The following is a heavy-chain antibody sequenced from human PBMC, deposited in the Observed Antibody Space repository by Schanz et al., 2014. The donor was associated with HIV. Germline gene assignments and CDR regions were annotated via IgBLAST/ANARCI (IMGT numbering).Heavy chain of an antibody. CDR2: INSDGSST. CDR1: GSTFSSYW. J-gene: IGHJ6*02. Sequence: EVQLVESGGGLVQPGGSLRLSCAASGSTFSSYWMHWVRQAPGKGLVWVSRINSDGSSTNYADSVKGRLTISRDNAKNTLYLQMNSLRAEDTAVYFCTRGRFLERGGMDVWGQGTAVTVSS. V-gene: IGHV3-74*01. CDR3: TRGRFLERGGMDV. D-gene: IGHD3-3*01.